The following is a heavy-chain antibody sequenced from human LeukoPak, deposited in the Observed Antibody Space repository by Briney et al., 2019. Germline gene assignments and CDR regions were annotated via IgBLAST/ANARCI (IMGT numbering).Heavy chain of an antibody. Sequence: PGGSLRLSCAASGFSFSTYAMNWVRQAPGKGLEWLSYISGSSNTIYYADSVKGRFTVSRDNARNSLYLQMNSLRVEDTAMYYCARDHRYAFDNWGHGTLVTVSS. D-gene: IGHD5-12*01. V-gene: IGHV3-48*04. CDR1: GFSFSTYA. CDR2: ISGSSNTI. J-gene: IGHJ4*01. CDR3: ARDHRYAFDN.